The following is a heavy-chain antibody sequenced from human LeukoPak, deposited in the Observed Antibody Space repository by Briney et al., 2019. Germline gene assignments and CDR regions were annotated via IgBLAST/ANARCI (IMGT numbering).Heavy chain of an antibody. V-gene: IGHV1-69*05. CDR3: AREGGQWLVRGLHWFDP. Sequence: ASVKVSCKASGGTFSRYAISWVRQAPGQGLEWMGRIIPIFGTANYAQKFQGRVTITTDESTSTAYMELSSLRSEDTAVYYCAREGGQWLVRGLHWFDPWGQGTLVTVSS. CDR2: IIPIFGTA. D-gene: IGHD6-19*01. CDR1: GGTFSRYA. J-gene: IGHJ5*02.